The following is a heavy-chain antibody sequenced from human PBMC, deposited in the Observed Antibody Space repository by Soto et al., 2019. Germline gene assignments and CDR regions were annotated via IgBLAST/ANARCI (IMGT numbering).Heavy chain of an antibody. CDR3: AKNQERELPRVIDF. CDR2: LSGSSSTT. V-gene: IGHV3-23*01. J-gene: IGHJ4*02. D-gene: IGHD1-7*01. Sequence: EVRLLESGGGLVKPGGSLRLSCATSGLTFSNYAMSWVRQAPGGGPGWVSSLSGSSSTTYYADSVRGRFTISRDRSKNTLYLQMSSLRAEDTALYYCAKNQERELPRVIDFWGQGTLVTVSS. CDR1: GLTFSNYA.